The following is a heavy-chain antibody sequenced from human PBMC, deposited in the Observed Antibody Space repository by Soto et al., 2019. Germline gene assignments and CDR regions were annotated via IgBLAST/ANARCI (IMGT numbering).Heavy chain of an antibody. D-gene: IGHD3-22*01. CDR1: GWSFSGYY. CDR3: ARARDYYDRRAPFDY. Sequence: SETLSLTCAVYGWSFSGYYWSWIRQPPGKGLEWIGYIYYSGSTNYNPSLKSRVTISVDKSKNQFSLKLSSVTAADTAVYYCARARDYYDRRAPFDYWGQGTLVTVSS. J-gene: IGHJ4*02. V-gene: IGHV4-59*01. CDR2: IYYSGST.